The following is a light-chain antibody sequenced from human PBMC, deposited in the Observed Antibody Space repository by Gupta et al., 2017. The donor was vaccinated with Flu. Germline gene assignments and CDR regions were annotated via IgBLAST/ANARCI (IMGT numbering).Light chain of an antibody. J-gene: IGKJ2*01. CDR1: QSLLHRNGYNY. CDR3: MQGLQTWDT. CDR2: SGS. Sequence: VMTPSPLSLSVTPGEPASISCRSSQSLLHRNGYNYLDWYLQKPGQSPQLLISSGSSRASGVPDRFSGSGSGTDFTLKISRVEAEDVGVYYCMQGLQTWDTFGQGTKLEIK. V-gene: IGKV2-28*01.